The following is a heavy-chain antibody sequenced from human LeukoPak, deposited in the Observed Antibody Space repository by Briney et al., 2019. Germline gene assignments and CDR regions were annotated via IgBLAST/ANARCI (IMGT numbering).Heavy chain of an antibody. D-gene: IGHD3-22*01. J-gene: IGHJ6*03. Sequence: GGSLRLSCAASGFTFSTYNMNWVRQAPGKGLEWVSSITSSSSYTFYADSVKGRFTISRDNAKNSLYLQMNSLRAEDTAVYYCATSYDSSGYYPPYYYYMDVWGKGTTVTVSS. CDR1: GFTFSTYN. CDR2: ITSSSSYT. V-gene: IGHV3-21*01. CDR3: ATSYDSSGYYPPYYYYMDV.